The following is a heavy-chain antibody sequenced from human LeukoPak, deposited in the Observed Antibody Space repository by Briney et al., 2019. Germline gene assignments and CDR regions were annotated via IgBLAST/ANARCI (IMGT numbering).Heavy chain of an antibody. Sequence: SETLSLTCTVSGGSISSSSYYWGWIRQPPGKGLEWIGSIYYSGSTYYNPSLKSRVTISVDTSKNQFSLKLSSVTAADTAVYYCARTLSGTKTWELHNWFDPWGQGTLVTVSS. CDR2: IYYSGST. V-gene: IGHV4-39*01. J-gene: IGHJ5*02. CDR1: GGSISSSSYY. D-gene: IGHD1-26*01. CDR3: ARTLSGTKTWELHNWFDP.